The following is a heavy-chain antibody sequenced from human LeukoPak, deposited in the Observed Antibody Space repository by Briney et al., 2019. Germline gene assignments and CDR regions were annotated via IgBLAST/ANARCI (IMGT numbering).Heavy chain of an antibody. CDR1: GYTFTGYY. Sequence: GASVKVSCKASGYTFTGYYTHWVRQAPGQGLEWMGRINPNSGGTNYAQKFQGRVTMTRDTSISTAYMELSRLRSDDTAVYYCASSPRGYCSGGSCYSLDYWGQGTLVTVSS. J-gene: IGHJ4*02. CDR2: INPNSGGT. V-gene: IGHV1-2*06. CDR3: ASSPRGYCSGGSCYSLDY. D-gene: IGHD2-15*01.